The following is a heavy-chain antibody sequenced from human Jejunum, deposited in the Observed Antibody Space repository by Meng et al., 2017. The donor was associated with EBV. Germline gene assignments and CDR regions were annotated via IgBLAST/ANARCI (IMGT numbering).Heavy chain of an antibody. J-gene: IGHJ4*02. D-gene: IGHD2-21*02. V-gene: IGHV4-4*02. CDR1: GGSSDSRNW. CDR3: VRGGDHCLVY. CDR2: IYYSGST. Sequence: QVHLEGVGPGLVKPSGTLSSTCAVSGGSSDSRNWWSWVRQSPERGLEWIGEIYYSGSTNYNPSLKSRVTILVDRSENHFSLHLSSVTAADTAVYYCVRGGDHCLVYWGQGTLVTVSS.